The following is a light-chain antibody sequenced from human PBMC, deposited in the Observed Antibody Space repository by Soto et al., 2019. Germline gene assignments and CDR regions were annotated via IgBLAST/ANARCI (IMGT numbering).Light chain of an antibody. CDR3: HQRQSWPRT. J-gene: IGKJ1*01. V-gene: IGKV3-11*01. CDR2: LTS. Sequence: EIVLTQSPATLSAFSGDRVTLSCRASQALNTRLAWYQHKPGQAPRLLIYLTSNRAAGVPARFSAWGSETDFTLTISDVEPEDFAVYYCHQRQSWPRTFGQGTKV. CDR1: QALNTR.